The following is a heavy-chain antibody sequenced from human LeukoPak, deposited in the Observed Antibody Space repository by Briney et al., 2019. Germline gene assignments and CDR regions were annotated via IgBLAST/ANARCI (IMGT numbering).Heavy chain of an antibody. CDR2: ISYDGSNK. V-gene: IGHV3-30-3*01. J-gene: IGHJ4*02. D-gene: IGHD5-18*01. CDR3: ARDSWIQLWVYYFDY. Sequence: GGSLRLSCAASGFTFSSYAMHWVRQAPGKGLEWVAVISYDGSNKYYADSVKGRFTISRDNSKNTLYLQMNSLRAEGTAVYYCARDSWIQLWVYYFDYWGQGTLVTVSS. CDR1: GFTFSSYA.